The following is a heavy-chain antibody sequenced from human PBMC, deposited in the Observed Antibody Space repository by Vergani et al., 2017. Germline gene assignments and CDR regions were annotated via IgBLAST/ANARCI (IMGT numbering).Heavy chain of an antibody. V-gene: IGHV4-59*12. Sequence: VRLQESGPGLVKPSETLSLTCTVSGGSFNTYYWSWIRQSPGKGLEWIGYIYSTGSTNYNPSLNSRVTMSVDTSKNQFSLNLSSLNAADTAVYYCARVAYSSSWYVDSWGQGILVTVSS. D-gene: IGHD6-13*01. CDR3: ARVAYSSSWYVDS. CDR2: IYSTGST. J-gene: IGHJ4*02. CDR1: GGSFNTYY.